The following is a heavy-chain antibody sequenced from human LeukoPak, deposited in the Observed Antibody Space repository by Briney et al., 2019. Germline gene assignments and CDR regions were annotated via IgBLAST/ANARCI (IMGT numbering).Heavy chain of an antibody. CDR2: IRYDGSNK. Sequence: GGSLRLSCAASGFTFSSYGMHWVRQAPGKGLEWVAFIRYDGSNKYYADSVKGRFTISRDNSKNTLYLQMNSLRAEDTAVYYCARGAGSFYYFDYWGQGTLVTVSS. CDR3: ARGAGSFYYFDY. CDR1: GFTFSSYG. J-gene: IGHJ4*02. V-gene: IGHV3-30*02.